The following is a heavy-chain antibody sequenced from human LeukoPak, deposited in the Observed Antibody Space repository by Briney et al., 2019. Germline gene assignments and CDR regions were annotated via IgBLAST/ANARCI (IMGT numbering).Heavy chain of an antibody. CDR3: ARDRYYYDSSGAFDI. CDR1: GFTFSDYY. Sequence: PGGSLRLSCAASGFTFSDYYLNWIRQAPGKGLEWVACISGSGSVIYYADSVKGRFTISRDNANKSLYLQMNSLRAEDTAVYYCARDRYYYDSSGAFDIWGQGTMVTVSS. CDR2: ISGSGSVI. J-gene: IGHJ3*02. V-gene: IGHV3-11*04. D-gene: IGHD3-22*01.